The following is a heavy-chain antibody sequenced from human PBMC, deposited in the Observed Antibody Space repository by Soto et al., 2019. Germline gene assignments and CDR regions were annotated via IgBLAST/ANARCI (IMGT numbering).Heavy chain of an antibody. V-gene: IGHV3-30*03. D-gene: IGHD1-26*01. J-gene: IGHJ4*02. CDR3: ASQQFPGAHGDY. CDR2: ISYDGSNK. Sequence: PGGSLRLSCAASGFAFSSYGMHWVRQAPGKGLEWVAVISYDGSNKYYADSVKGRFTISRDNSKNTLYLQMNSLRAEDTAVYYCASQQFPGAHGDYWGQGTLVTVSS. CDR1: GFAFSSYG.